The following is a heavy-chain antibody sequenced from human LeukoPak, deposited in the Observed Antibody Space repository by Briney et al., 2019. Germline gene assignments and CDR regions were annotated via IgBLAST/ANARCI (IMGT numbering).Heavy chain of an antibody. CDR3: ARIRLLGPYYYGMDV. D-gene: IGHD1-26*01. V-gene: IGHV4-30-2*01. CDR1: GVSISSGGYS. Sequence: PSETLSLTCAVSGVSISSGGYSWSWIRQPPGKRLECIGYIYHSGSTYYNPPLKCRFPISVDRPKNQFSLKLSSVTAAATAVYYCARIRLLGPYYYGMDVWGKGTTVTVSS. CDR2: IYHSGST. J-gene: IGHJ6*04.